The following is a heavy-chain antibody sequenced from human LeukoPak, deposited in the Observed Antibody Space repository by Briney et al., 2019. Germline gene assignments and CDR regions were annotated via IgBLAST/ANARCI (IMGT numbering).Heavy chain of an antibody. J-gene: IGHJ6*02. Sequence: ASVKVSCKVSGYTLTELSMHWVRQAPGRGLEWMGGFDPEGGETIYAQKFQGRVTMTEDTSTDTAYMELSSLRSEDTAVYYCATGRQWLALYYGMDVWGQGTTVTVSS. V-gene: IGHV1-24*01. CDR2: FDPEGGET. D-gene: IGHD6-19*01. CDR3: ATGRQWLALYYGMDV. CDR1: GYTLTELS.